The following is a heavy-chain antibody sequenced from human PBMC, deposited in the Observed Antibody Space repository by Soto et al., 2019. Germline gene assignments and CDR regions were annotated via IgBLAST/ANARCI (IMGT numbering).Heavy chain of an antibody. CDR2: ISGSGGST. J-gene: IGHJ4*02. D-gene: IGHD2-15*01. V-gene: IGHV3-23*01. CDR1: GFTFSSYA. Sequence: EVQLLESGGRLVQPGGSLRLSCAASGFTFSSYAMSWVRQAPGKGLEWVSAISGSGGSTYYADSVKGRFTISRDNSKNTLYLQMNSLRAEDTAVYYCAKVSWDIVVVVAATPYYFDYWGQGTLVTVSS. CDR3: AKVSWDIVVVVAATPYYFDY.